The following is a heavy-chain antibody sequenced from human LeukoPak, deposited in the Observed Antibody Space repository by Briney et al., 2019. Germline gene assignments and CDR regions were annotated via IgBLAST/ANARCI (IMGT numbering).Heavy chain of an antibody. CDR3: AKSREEIRGLDAFDI. D-gene: IGHD5-24*01. J-gene: IGHJ3*02. CDR2: IYYSGST. Sequence: SETLSLTCTVSGGSIGSRNNYWAWIRQHPGKGLEWIGYIYYSGSTYYNPSLKSRVALSVDTSKNQFSLKLSSLTAADTAVYYCAKSREEIRGLDAFDIWGQGTMVTVSS. CDR1: GGSIGSRNNY. V-gene: IGHV4-31*03.